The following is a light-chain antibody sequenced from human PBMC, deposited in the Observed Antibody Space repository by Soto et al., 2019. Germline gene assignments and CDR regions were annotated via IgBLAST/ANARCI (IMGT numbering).Light chain of an antibody. CDR2: QTS. J-gene: IGKJ5*01. Sequence: EIVLTQSPATLSSFPGDRVTLSCRASQYINTRLAWYQHRPGQAPRLLIYQTSLRAAGIPARFTGSGSGTDFNLTISTLEPEDFAVYYCQQRQYWPPITFGQGTRLEIK. CDR3: QQRQYWPPIT. V-gene: IGKV3-11*01. CDR1: QYINTR.